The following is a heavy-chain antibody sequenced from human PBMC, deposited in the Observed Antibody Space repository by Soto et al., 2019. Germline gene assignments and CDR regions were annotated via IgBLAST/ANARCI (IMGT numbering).Heavy chain of an antibody. CDR2: INPSGGST. V-gene: IGHV1-46*01. D-gene: IGHD6-6*01. J-gene: IGHJ3*02. CDR3: ARDPDLGSSSSHAFDI. CDR1: GYTFTSYY. Sequence: EASVKVSCKASGYTFTSYYMHWVRQAPGQGLEWMGIINPSGGSTSYAQKFQGRVTMTRDTSTSTVYMELSSLRSEDTAVYYCARDPDLGSSSSHAFDIWGQGTMVTVS.